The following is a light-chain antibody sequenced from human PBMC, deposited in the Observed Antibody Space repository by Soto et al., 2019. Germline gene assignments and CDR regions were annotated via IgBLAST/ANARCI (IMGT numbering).Light chain of an antibody. CDR1: QGIGSY. CDR2: AAS. V-gene: IGKV1-9*01. CDR3: QQSYSSPPK. J-gene: IGKJ1*01. Sequence: DIQMTQSPSALSASVGDRVTITCRASQGIGSYLAWYQQKPGEAPKLLIFAASTLQSGVPSRFSGSGSGTDFTLTISSLQAEDFATYYCQQSYSSPPKFGQGTKVDIK.